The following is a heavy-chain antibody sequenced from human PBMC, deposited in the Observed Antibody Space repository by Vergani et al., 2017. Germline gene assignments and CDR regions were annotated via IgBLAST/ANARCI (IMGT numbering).Heavy chain of an antibody. V-gene: IGHV4-59*01. J-gene: IGHJ4*02. CDR1: GGSISSYY. CDR3: ARATXYYDSRGPTYYFDY. CDR2: IYYSGST. Sequence: QVQLQESGPGLVKPSETLSLTCTVSGGSISSYYWSWIRQPPGKGLEWIGNIYYSGSTNYNPSLKSRVTISVDTSKNQFSLKLSSVTAADTAVYYCARATXYYDSRGPTYYFDYWGQGTLVTVSS. D-gene: IGHD3-22*01.